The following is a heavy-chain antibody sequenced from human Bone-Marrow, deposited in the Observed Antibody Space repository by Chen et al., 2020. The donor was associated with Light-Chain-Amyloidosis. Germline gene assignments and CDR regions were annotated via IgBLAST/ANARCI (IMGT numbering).Heavy chain of an antibody. V-gene: IGHV5-51*01. J-gene: IGHJ4*02. CDR1: GYTDPNYW. CDR2: IFPDDSDA. CDR3: ARRRDGYNFDY. D-gene: IGHD5-12*01. Sequence: EVQPELSGPEVKKPGESPKISCKGPGYTDPNYWIGWVRQMPGKGLEWMGVIFPDDSDARYSPSFEAQVTISADKSITTAYLQWRSLKASDTAMYYCARRRDGYNFDYWGQGTLVTVSS.